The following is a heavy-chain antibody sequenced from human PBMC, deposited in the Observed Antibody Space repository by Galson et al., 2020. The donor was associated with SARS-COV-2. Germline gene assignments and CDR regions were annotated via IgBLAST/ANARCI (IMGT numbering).Heavy chain of an antibody. V-gene: IGHV3-48*02. CDR2: ISSSSSTI. CDR3: ARGHSLKNAVTTGYYYYYGLDV. D-gene: IGHD4-17*01. J-gene: IGHJ6*02. CDR1: GFTFSSYS. Sequence: GGSLRLSCAASGFTFSSYSMNWVRQAPGKGLEWVSYISSSSSTIYYADSVKGRFTISRDNAKNSLYLQMNSLRDEDTAGYYCARGHSLKNAVTTGYYYYYGLDVWGQGDPVTVSS.